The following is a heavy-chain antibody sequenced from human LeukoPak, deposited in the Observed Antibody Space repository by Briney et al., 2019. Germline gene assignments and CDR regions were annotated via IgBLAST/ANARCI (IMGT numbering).Heavy chain of an antibody. CDR2: IRSSGDST. Sequence: GGSLRLSCAASGFTFSSYAMSWVRQAPGEGLEWVSTIRSSGDSTNYADSVKGRFTISRDNSKNTLYLQMNSLRAEDTAVYYCAKGGGGSWYYGWFDPWGQGTLVTVSS. V-gene: IGHV3-23*01. CDR1: GFTFSSYA. D-gene: IGHD6-13*01. J-gene: IGHJ5*02. CDR3: AKGGGGSWYYGWFDP.